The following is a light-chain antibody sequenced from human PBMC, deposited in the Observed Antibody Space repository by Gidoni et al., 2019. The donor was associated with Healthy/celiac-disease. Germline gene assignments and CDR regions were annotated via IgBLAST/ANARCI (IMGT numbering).Light chain of an antibody. V-gene: IGKV3-15*01. CDR3: HQYNNWPRVT. CDR1: QSVISN. J-gene: IGKJ2*01. CDR2: GAS. Sequence: EIVMTQPPATLSVSTGARATLSGRASQSVISNLAWYQQKPGQAPRRLSTGASTRATGIPAMFSGSGSGTEFTLTISSLQSECFAVFYCHQYNNWPRVTFGQGTKLEIK.